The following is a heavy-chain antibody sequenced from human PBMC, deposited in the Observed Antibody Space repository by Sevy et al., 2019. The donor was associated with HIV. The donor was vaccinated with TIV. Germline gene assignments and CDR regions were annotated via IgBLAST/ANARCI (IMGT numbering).Heavy chain of an antibody. CDR3: TRWKGLQSIFDY. V-gene: IGHV3-49*04. Sequence: GGSLKISCTTSGFTFGDYAMNWVRQAPGKGLEWVAFLKSKADGGTVDHAASVKGRFTISRDDSKSIAYLQMNDLTTEDTGVYYCTRWKGLQSIFDYWGQGALVTVSS. CDR1: GFTFGDYA. J-gene: IGHJ4*02. CDR2: LKSKADGGTV. D-gene: IGHD1-1*01.